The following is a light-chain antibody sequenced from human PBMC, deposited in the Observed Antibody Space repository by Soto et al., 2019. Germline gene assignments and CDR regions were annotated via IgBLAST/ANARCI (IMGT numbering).Light chain of an antibody. J-gene: IGKJ4*02. CDR2: AAS. V-gene: IGKV1-39*01. CDR1: QSISNH. CDR3: QQSKSRPPT. Sequence: MSLPPSSLSAFVEDTVIIACRASQSISNHLAWYQQKPGKAPKLLIFAASSLPSGVPSRFSGSRSGPDFTLTISTLQPEDFATYYCQQSKSRPPTFGGGTKVDIK.